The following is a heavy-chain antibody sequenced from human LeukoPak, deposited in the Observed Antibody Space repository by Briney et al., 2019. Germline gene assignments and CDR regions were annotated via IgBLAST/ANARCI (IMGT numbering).Heavy chain of an antibody. J-gene: IGHJ4*02. CDR3: ARDELLWFGELYPSFDY. V-gene: IGHV3-7*01. Sequence: GGSLRLSCAAPGFTFSSYWMSWVRQAPGKGLEWVANIKQAGSEKYYVDSVKGRFTISRDSAKNSLYLQMNSLRAEDTAVYYCARDELLWFGELYPSFDYWGQGTLVTFSS. CDR1: GFTFSSYW. D-gene: IGHD3-10*01. CDR2: IKQAGSEK.